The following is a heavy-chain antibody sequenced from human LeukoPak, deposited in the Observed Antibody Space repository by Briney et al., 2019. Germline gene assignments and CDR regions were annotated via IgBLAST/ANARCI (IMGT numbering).Heavy chain of an antibody. D-gene: IGHD3-16*01. V-gene: IGHV3-74*03. J-gene: IGHJ4*02. CDR2: INGDGSSS. CDR3: ARTSPTSHFDF. CDR1: GFTFTTYW. Sequence: GGSLRLSCAASGFTFTTYWMHWVRQAPGKGLVSVSRINGDGSSSTYADSVKGRFTISRDNARNTLYLQMNSLRAEDTALYYCARTSPTSHFDFWGQGTLVTVSS.